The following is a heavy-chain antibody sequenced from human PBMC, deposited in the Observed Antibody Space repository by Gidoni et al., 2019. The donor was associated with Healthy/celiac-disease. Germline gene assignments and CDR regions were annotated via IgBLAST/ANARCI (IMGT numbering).Heavy chain of an antibody. D-gene: IGHD6-13*01. V-gene: IGHV3-64D*09. CDR1: GFTFSSYA. J-gene: IGHJ4*02. Sequence: EVQLVESGGGLVQPGGSLRLSCSASGFTFSSYAMHWVRQAPGKGLEYVSAISSNGGSTYYADSVKGRFTISRDNSKNTLYLQMSSLRAEDTAVYYCVKDRSLGLKQQLPFDYWGQGTLVTVSS. CDR2: ISSNGGST. CDR3: VKDRSLGLKQQLPFDY.